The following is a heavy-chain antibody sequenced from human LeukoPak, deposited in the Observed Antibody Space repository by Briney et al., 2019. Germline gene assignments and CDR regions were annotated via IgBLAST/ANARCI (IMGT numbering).Heavy chain of an antibody. CDR3: AKPTRGSGGSFLIDY. CDR2: IWYDGSYK. J-gene: IGHJ4*02. Sequence: PGRSLRLSCEASGFSFSDYGMHWVRQAPGKGLERVAIIWYDGSYKYYADSVKGRFTVSRDNSKNTLYLQMNSLRAEDTAMYYCAKPTRGSGGSFLIDYWGQGTLVTVSS. D-gene: IGHD2-15*01. CDR1: GFSFSDYG. V-gene: IGHV3-33*03.